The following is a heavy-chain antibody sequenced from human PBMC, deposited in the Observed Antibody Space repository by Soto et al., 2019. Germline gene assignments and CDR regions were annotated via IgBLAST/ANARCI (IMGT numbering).Heavy chain of an antibody. D-gene: IGHD3-22*01. J-gene: IGHJ4*02. CDR1: GGSISSGGYY. Sequence: QVQLQESGPGLVKPSQTLSLTCTVSGGSISSGGYYWNWIRQHPGKGLEWIGYIYYSGSTSYNPSLKSRVTISADTSKNQFSLKLSPVTAADTAVYYCARARYYDRSGYFGGFDYWGQEILVTVSS. V-gene: IGHV4-31*03. CDR2: IYYSGST. CDR3: ARARYYDRSGYFGGFDY.